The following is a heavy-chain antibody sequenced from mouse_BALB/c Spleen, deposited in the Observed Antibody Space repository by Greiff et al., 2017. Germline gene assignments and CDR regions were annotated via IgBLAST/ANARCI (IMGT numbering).Heavy chain of an antibody. D-gene: IGHD2-14*01. CDR3: ARGYRYPYWYFDV. V-gene: IGHV1-69*02. CDR2: IDPSDSET. J-gene: IGHJ1*01. Sequence: QVHVKQPGAELVKPGAPVKLSCKASGYTFTSYWMNWVKQRPGRGLEWIGRIDPSDSETHYNQKFKDKATLTVDKSSSTAYIQLSSLTSEDSAVYYCARGYRYPYWYFDVWGAGTTVTVSS. CDR1: GYTFTSYW.